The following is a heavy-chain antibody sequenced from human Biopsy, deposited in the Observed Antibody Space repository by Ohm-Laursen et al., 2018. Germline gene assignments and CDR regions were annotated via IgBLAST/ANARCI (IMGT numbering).Heavy chain of an antibody. J-gene: IGHJ6*02. Sequence: SLRLSCAASGFTFSSYWMNWVRQAPGKGLVWVSRINSDVSNTSYADFVKGRFTISRDNAKNMIYMEMNSLRADDTALYYCVREEVLWFGDLADGPKYYYHGLDVWGQGTTVTVSS. CDR2: INSDVSNT. D-gene: IGHD3-10*01. CDR3: VREEVLWFGDLADGPKYYYHGLDV. CDR1: GFTFSSYW. V-gene: IGHV3-74*01.